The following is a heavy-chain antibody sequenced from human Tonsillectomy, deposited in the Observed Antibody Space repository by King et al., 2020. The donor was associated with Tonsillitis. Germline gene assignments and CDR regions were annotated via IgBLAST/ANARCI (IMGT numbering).Heavy chain of an antibody. D-gene: IGHD1-7*01. CDR1: GYSFTTYW. V-gene: IGHV5-10-1*03. CDR2: IDPSDSYT. CDR3: ARQGDRKWNYGNDYYHYHMDV. J-gene: IGHJ6*03. Sequence: VQLVESGAEVKKPGESLRISCKGSGYSFTTYWISWVRQMPGKGLEWMGRIDPSDSYTNYSPSFQGHVTISADKSISTAYLQWSSLKASDTAMYYCARQGDRKWNYGNDYYHYHMDVWGKGTTVTVSS.